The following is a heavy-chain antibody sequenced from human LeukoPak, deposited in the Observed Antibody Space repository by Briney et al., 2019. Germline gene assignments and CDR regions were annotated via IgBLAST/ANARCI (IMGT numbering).Heavy chain of an antibody. CDR1: GYTFTSYG. Sequence: ASVKVSCKASGYTFTSYGISWVRQAPGQGLEWMGLISAYNGNTNYAQKLQGRVTMTTDTSTSTAYMELRSLRSDDTAVYYCARVLGSSGWYSPWGSAFDIWGQGTMVTVSS. D-gene: IGHD6-19*01. CDR2: ISAYNGNT. V-gene: IGHV1-18*01. CDR3: ARVLGSSGWYSPWGSAFDI. J-gene: IGHJ3*02.